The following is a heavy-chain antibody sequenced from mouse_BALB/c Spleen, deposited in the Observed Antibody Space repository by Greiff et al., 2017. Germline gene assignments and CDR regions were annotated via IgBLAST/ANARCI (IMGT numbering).Heavy chain of an antibody. CDR2: ISSGGSYT. D-gene: IGHD2-3*01. Sequence: DVKLVESGGGLVKPGGSLKLSCAASGFTFSSYAMSWVRQTPEKRLEWVATISSGGSYTYYPDSVKGRFTISRDNAKNTLYLQMSSLRSEDTAMYYCARHDGYLAWFAYWGQGTLVTVSA. V-gene: IGHV5-9-3*01. CDR3: ARHDGYLAWFAY. CDR1: GFTFSSYA. J-gene: IGHJ3*01.